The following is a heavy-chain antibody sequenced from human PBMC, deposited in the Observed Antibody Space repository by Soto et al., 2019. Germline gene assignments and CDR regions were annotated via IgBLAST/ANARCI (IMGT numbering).Heavy chain of an antibody. Sequence: ASVKVSCKASGYTFTNYEINWVRQATGQGLEWMGWMNPGSGNTGYAHKFQGRVTMTRNISISTAYMELSRLGSDDTAIYYCARMESSGSLNWLDPWGQGTMVTVYS. V-gene: IGHV1-8*01. D-gene: IGHD3-10*01. CDR3: ARMESSGSLNWLDP. J-gene: IGHJ5*02. CDR1: GYTFTNYE. CDR2: MNPGSGNT.